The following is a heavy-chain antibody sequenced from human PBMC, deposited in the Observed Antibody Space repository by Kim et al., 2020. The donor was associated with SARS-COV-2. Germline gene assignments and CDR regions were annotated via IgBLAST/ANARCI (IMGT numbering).Heavy chain of an antibody. CDR2: IWYDGSNK. Sequence: GGSLRLSCAASGFTFSSYGMHWVRQAPGKGLEWVAVIWYDGSNKYYADSVKGRFTISRDNSKNTLYLQMNSLRAEDTAVYYCAVYTNWFDPWGQGTLVTVSS. D-gene: IGHD2-8*01. J-gene: IGHJ5*02. CDR3: AVYTNWFDP. V-gene: IGHV3-33*01. CDR1: GFTFSSYG.